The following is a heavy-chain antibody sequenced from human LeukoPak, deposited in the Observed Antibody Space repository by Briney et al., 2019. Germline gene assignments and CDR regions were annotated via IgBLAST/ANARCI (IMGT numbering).Heavy chain of an antibody. CDR2: IYYSGST. J-gene: IGHJ6*02. CDR1: GGSISSYY. Sequence: PSETLSLTCTVSGGSISSYYWSWIRQPPGKGLEWIGYIYYSGSTNYNPSLKSRVTISVDTSKNQFSLKLGSVTAADTAVYYCARVPYGSGSYYYYGMDVWGQGTTVTVSS. CDR3: ARVPYGSGSYYYYGMDV. V-gene: IGHV4-59*01. D-gene: IGHD3-10*01.